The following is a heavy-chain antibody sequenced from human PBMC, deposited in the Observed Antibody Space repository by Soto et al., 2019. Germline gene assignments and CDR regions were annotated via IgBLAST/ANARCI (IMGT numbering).Heavy chain of an antibody. V-gene: IGHV1-69*01. CDR2: IIPIFGTA. CDR1: GGTFSSYA. D-gene: IGHD6-19*01. J-gene: IGHJ3*02. CDR3: AREGMDSSGDHDAFDI. Sequence: QVQLVQSGAEVKKPGSSVKVSCKASGGTFSSYAISWVRQAPGQGLEWMGGIIPIFGTANYAQKFQGRVTITADESTSTAYMELISLRSEDTAVYYCAREGMDSSGDHDAFDIWGQGTMVTVSS.